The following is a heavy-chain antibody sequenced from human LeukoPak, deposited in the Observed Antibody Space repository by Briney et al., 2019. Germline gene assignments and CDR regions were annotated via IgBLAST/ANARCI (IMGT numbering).Heavy chain of an antibody. CDR1: GYTFTSYD. CDR2: MNPNSGNT. CDR3: ERGPALSYFYILTGYRSRGFDN. J-gene: IGHJ4*02. Sequence: ASVKVSCKASGYTFTSYDINWVRQATGQGLEWMGWMNPNSGNTGYAQKFQGRVTMTRNTSISTAYMELSSLRSEDTAVYYCERGPALSYFYILTGYRSRGFDNWVQGTMVTVSS. D-gene: IGHD3-9*01. V-gene: IGHV1-8*01.